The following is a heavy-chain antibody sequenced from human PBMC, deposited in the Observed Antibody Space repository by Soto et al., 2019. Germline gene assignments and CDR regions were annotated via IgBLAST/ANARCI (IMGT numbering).Heavy chain of an antibody. J-gene: IGHJ3*02. V-gene: IGHV3-48*02. CDR3: ARESRLIVVFPAPYAFDI. D-gene: IGHD3-22*01. CDR1: GFTFSSYS. CDR2: ISSSSSTI. Sequence: PGGSLRLSCSASGFTFSSYSMNWVRQAPGKGLEWVSYISSSSSTIYYADSVKGRFTISRDNAKNSLYLQMNSLRDEDTAVYYCARESRLIVVFPAPYAFDIWAKGQWSPSPQ.